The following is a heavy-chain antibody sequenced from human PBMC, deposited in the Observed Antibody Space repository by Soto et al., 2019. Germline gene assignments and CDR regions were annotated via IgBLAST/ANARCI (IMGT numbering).Heavy chain of an antibody. V-gene: IGHV1-18*01. Sequence: AAVKVSCKGSGFSFRNYGLTWVGQAPGQGLEGLGWIRPNNVNTEYAHKVQDRLTMTTETSTNTDHMELRSLRSDATAVYYCLLGYCSGGTCFSGYYGMDVWGQGTTVTVSS. CDR1: GFSFRNYG. J-gene: IGHJ6*02. D-gene: IGHD2-15*01. CDR3: LLGYCSGGTCFSGYYGMDV. CDR2: IRPNNVNT.